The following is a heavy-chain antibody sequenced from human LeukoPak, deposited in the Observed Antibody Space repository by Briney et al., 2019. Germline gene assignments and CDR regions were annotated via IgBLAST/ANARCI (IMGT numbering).Heavy chain of an antibody. CDR1: GGSISSSSYY. D-gene: IGHD3-22*01. V-gene: IGHV4-39*01. Sequence: SETLSLTCTVSGGSISSSSYYWDWTRQPPGRWLEWIGTIYYSGTTYYNPSLKSRVTISVDTSRNQFSLKLSSVTATDTAVYYCARMIGDDAFDIWGQGTMVTVSS. CDR3: ARMIGDDAFDI. J-gene: IGHJ3*02. CDR2: IYYSGTT.